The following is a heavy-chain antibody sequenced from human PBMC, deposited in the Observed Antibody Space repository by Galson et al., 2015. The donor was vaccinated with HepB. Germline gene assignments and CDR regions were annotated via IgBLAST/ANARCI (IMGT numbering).Heavy chain of an antibody. CDR2: IRYDGSNK. D-gene: IGHD3-10*01. CDR1: GFTFSSYG. Sequence: SLRLSCAASGFTFSSYGMHWVRQAPGKGLEWVAFIRYDGSNKYYADSVKGRFTISRDNSKNTLYLQMNSLRAEDTAVYYCAKGHGSGLTSNWFDPWGQGTLVTVSS. J-gene: IGHJ5*02. V-gene: IGHV3-30*02. CDR3: AKGHGSGLTSNWFDP.